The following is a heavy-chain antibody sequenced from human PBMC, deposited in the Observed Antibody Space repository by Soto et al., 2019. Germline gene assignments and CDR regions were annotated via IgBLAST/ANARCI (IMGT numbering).Heavy chain of an antibody. CDR3: AREGRLQSLDY. V-gene: IGHV4-30-4*01. D-gene: IGHD4-4*01. CDR1: GGSISNPDHY. Sequence: SETLSLTCTVSGGSISNPDHYRSWIRQPPGKGLEWIGSIFYNGDTSYNPSLESRLSISVDTSKNQFSLSLSSVTASDTAVYFCAREGRLQSLDYWGQGTLVTVSS. CDR2: IFYNGDT. J-gene: IGHJ4*02.